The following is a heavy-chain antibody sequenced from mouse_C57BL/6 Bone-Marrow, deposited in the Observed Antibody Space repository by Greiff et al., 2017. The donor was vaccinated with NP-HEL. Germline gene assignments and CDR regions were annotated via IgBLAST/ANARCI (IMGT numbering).Heavy chain of an antibody. CDR1: GYSITSGYY. V-gene: IGHV3-6*01. CDR3: ARGGYDTPFAY. D-gene: IGHD2-2*01. J-gene: IGHJ3*01. Sequence: EVKLMESGPGLVKPSQSLSLTCSVTGYSITSGYYWNWIRQFPGNKLEWMGYISYDGSNNYNPSLKNRITITRDTSKNQFFLKLNSVTTEDTATYYCARGGYDTPFAYWGQGTLVTVSA. CDR2: ISYDGSN.